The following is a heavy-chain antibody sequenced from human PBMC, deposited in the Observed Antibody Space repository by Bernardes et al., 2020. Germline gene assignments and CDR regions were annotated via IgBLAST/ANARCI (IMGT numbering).Heavy chain of an antibody. V-gene: IGHV5-51*01. D-gene: IGHD2-2*01. J-gene: IGHJ5*02. Sequence: ESLKISCKSSGYSFTSYWIAWVRQMPGKGLEWMRIIYPDDSATTYSPSFQGQVTISVDKSISTAYLQWSSLKASDTAIYYCARKRYCSSTSCSRSTDWFDPWGQGTLVTVSS. CDR1: GYSFTSYW. CDR2: IYPDDSAT. CDR3: ARKRYCSSTSCSRSTDWFDP.